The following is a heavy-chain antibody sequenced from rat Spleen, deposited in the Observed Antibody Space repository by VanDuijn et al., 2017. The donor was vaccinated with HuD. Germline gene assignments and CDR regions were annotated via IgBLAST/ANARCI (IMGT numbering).Heavy chain of an antibody. D-gene: IGHD1-12*02. CDR1: GFTFSEYW. Sequence: EVQLVESGGGLVQPGRSLKLSCVASGFTFSEYWMTWIRQAPGKGLEWVASITNIGGTIYYADSVKGRFTMSRDDAKSTLSLQMDSLRSEDTATYYCARHGYDGSYYYWDYWGQGVMVTVSS. V-gene: IGHV5-31*01. CDR3: ARHGYDGSYYYWDY. CDR2: ITNIGGTI. J-gene: IGHJ2*01.